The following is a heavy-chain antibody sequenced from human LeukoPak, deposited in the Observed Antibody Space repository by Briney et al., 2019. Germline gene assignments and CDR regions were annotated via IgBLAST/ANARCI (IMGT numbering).Heavy chain of an antibody. CDR3: AKEGVVVVVAATPDY. D-gene: IGHD2-15*01. V-gene: IGHV3-64*01. CDR1: GFTFSSYA. Sequence: GGSLRLSCAASGFTFSSYAMHWVRQAPGKGLEYVSAISSNGGSTYYANSVKGRFTISRDNSKNTLYLQMGSLRAEDTAVYYCAKEGVVVVVAATPDYWGQGTLVTVSS. J-gene: IGHJ4*02. CDR2: ISSNGGST.